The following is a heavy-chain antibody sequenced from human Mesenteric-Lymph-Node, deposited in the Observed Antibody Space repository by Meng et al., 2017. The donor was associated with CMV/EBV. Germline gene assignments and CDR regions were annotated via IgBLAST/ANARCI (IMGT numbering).Heavy chain of an antibody. CDR1: GYSISSGYY. CDR3: ARGLIVVVPAATEAWFDP. Sequence: SETLSLTCTVSGYSISSGYYWGWIRQPPGKGLEWIGSIYHSGSTYYNPSLKSRVTISVDTSKNQFSLKLSSVTAADTAVYYCARGLIVVVPAATEAWFDPWGQGTLVTVSS. D-gene: IGHD2-2*01. J-gene: IGHJ5*02. CDR2: IYHSGST. V-gene: IGHV4-38-2*02.